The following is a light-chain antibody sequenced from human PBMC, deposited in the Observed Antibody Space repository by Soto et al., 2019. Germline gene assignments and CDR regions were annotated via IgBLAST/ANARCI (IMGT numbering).Light chain of an antibody. J-gene: IGLJ1*01. CDR1: SSDVGGYNY. CDR2: DVS. Sequence: QSVLTQPASVSGSPGQSIAISCTGTSSDVGGYNYVSWYQQHPGKAPKLMIYDVSNRPSGVSNRFSGSKSGNTASLTISGLQSEDEGDYYCSSYANFITLVFGTGTKVTVL. V-gene: IGLV2-14*01. CDR3: SSYANFITLV.